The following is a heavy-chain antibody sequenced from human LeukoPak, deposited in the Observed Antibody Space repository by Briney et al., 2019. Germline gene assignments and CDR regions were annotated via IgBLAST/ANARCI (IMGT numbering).Heavy chain of an antibody. J-gene: IGHJ5*02. Sequence: GASVKVSCKASGYTFTSYDINWVRQPTGQGLEWMGWMNLNSGNTGYAQKFQGRVTITRNTSISTAYMELSSLRSEDTAVYYCAREVYCSSTSCYEVNWFDPWGQGTLVTVSS. D-gene: IGHD2-2*01. CDR3: AREVYCSSTSCYEVNWFDP. CDR2: MNLNSGNT. CDR1: GYTFTSYD. V-gene: IGHV1-8*03.